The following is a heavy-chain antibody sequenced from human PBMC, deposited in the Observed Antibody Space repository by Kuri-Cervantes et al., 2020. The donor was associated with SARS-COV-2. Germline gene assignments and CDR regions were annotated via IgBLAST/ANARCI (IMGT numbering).Heavy chain of an antibody. CDR1: RFTFSSYA. V-gene: IGHV3-23*01. J-gene: IGHJ4*02. CDR3: AKTPIVVVIAITYYFDY. D-gene: IGHD2-21*01. CDR2: ISGSGGST. Sequence: GGSLRLSCAASRFTFSSYAMSWVRQAPGKGLEWVSAISGSGGSTYYADSVKGRFTISRDNSKNTLYLQMNSLRAEDTAVYYCAKTPIVVVIAITYYFDYWGQGTMVTVSS.